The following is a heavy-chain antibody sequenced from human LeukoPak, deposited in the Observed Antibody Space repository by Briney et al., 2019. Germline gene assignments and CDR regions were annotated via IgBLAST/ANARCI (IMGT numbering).Heavy chain of an antibody. V-gene: IGHV1-18*01. D-gene: IGHD2-15*01. CDR2: ISAYNGNT. CDR3: ARGGANCSGGRCPLNWFDP. Sequence: ASARVSCKASGYTFTSYGISWVRQAPGQGLEWMGWISAYNGNTNYAQKLQGRVTMTTDTSTSTAYMELRSLRSDDTAVYYCARGGANCSGGRCPLNWFDPWGQGTPAAVSS. J-gene: IGHJ5*02. CDR1: GYTFTSYG.